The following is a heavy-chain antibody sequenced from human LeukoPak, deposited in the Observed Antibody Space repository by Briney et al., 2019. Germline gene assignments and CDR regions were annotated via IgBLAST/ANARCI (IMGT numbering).Heavy chain of an antibody. D-gene: IGHD3-3*01. J-gene: IGHJ4*02. V-gene: IGHV3-30*04. CDR3: ARDFPVYYDFWSGPSTHFDY. CDR1: GFTFSSYA. CDR2: ISYDGSNK. Sequence: PGRSLRLSCAASGFTFSSYAMHWVRQAPGKGLEWVAVISYDGSNKYYADSVKGRYTISRVNSKNTLYLQMNSLRAEDTAVYYCARDFPVYYDFWSGPSTHFDYWGQGTLVTVSS.